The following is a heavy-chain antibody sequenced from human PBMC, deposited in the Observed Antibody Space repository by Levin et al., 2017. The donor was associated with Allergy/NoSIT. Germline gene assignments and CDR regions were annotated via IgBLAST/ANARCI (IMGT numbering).Heavy chain of an antibody. Sequence: GGSLRLSCAASGFTFDDYTMHWVRQAPGKGLEWVSLISWDGGSTYYADSVKGRFTISRDNSKNSLYLQMNSLRTEDTALYYCAKEVAAAAGPFFDYWGQGTLVTVSS. V-gene: IGHV3-43*01. CDR2: ISWDGGST. D-gene: IGHD6-13*01. J-gene: IGHJ4*02. CDR1: GFTFDDYT. CDR3: AKEVAAAAGPFFDY.